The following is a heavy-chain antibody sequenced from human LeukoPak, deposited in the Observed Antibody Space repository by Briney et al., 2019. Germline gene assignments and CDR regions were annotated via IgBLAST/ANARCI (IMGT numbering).Heavy chain of an antibody. CDR1: GLTVSSNY. Sequence: GSLRLSCAASGLTVSSNYLAWVRQPPGKGLEWVSIIYSGGVTNNADSVKGRFTISRDTANNTVYLQTNGLRVEDTAVYYCARVRAGTYSSNNWFDPWGQGTLVTVSS. CDR2: IYSGGVT. D-gene: IGHD6-19*01. CDR3: ARVRAGTYSSNNWFDP. V-gene: IGHV3-53*01. J-gene: IGHJ5*02.